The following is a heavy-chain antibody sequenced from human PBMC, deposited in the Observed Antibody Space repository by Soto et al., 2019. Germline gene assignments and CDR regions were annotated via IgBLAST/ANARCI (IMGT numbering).Heavy chain of an antibody. CDR2: IYYSGNT. J-gene: IGHJ6*02. CDR1: GGSIRSGGYY. D-gene: IGHD5-18*01. V-gene: IGHV4-31*03. CDR3: ARDRLMATAGTARHYFGLDV. Sequence: QVQLQESGPGLVKPSQTLSLTCTVSGGSIRSGGYYWSWVRQNPRRGLEWIGNIYYSGNTYYNPSLKSRLTISVDTSKNQFSLNLSSVTGADTAVYYCARDRLMATAGTARHYFGLDVWGQGTTVTVSS.